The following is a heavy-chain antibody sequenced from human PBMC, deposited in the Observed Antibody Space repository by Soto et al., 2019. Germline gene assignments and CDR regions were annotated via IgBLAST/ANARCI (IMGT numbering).Heavy chain of an antibody. CDR2: MSSDGSNK. D-gene: IGHD2-2*01. CDR1: GFTFSNYG. Sequence: QVQLVESGGGVVQPGRSLRLSCAASGFTFSNYGMHWVRQAPGKGLEWVAVMSSDGSNKYYADSVKVRFTISRDNSRKTLYLQMNSLRAEDTAVYYCASLGYCTSTSCQTRYYYYGMDVWGQGTAVTVSS. J-gene: IGHJ6*02. CDR3: ASLGYCTSTSCQTRYYYYGMDV. V-gene: IGHV3-30*03.